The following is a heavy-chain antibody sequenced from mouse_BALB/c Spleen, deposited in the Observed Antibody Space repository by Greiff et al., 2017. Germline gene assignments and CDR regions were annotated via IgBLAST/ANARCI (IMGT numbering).Heavy chain of an antibody. V-gene: IGHV1-9*01. CDR3: APLGNSYAMDY. D-gene: IGHD2-1*01. CDR1: GYTFSSYW. J-gene: IGHJ4*01. CDR2: ILPGSGST. Sequence: VQVVESGAELMKPGASVKISCKATGYTFSSYWIEWVKQRPGHGLEWIGEILPGSGSTNYNEKFKGKATFTADTSSNTAYMQLSSLTSEDSAVYYCAPLGNSYAMDYWGQGTSVTVSS.